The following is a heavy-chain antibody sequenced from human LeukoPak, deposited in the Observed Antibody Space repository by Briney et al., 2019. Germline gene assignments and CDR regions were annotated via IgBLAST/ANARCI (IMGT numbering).Heavy chain of an antibody. CDR2: INTGSNII. CDR3: ARDSSACAFDV. D-gene: IGHD6-6*01. J-gene: IGHJ3*01. Sequence: GGSLRLSCAASGFTLSPYTMHWFRQPPGKGLQWVSYINTGSNIIFYADSVKGRFTIPRDNAKNSLYLQMNSLRAEDTAVYYCARDSSACAFDVWGQGTMVTVSS. V-gene: IGHV3-48*01. CDR1: GFTLSPYT.